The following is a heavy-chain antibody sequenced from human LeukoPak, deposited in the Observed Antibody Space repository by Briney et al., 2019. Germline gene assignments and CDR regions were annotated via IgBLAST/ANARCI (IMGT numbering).Heavy chain of an antibody. D-gene: IGHD6-19*01. J-gene: IGHJ5*02. CDR3: ARWDDSAWAFGT. Sequence: SETLSLTCTVSGGSISSSSYYWGWIRQPPGKGLEWIASINYSGNTYHNPSLKSRVTISVDTSKNQFSLKLSSVTAADTAVYYCARWDDSAWAFGTWGPGTLVTVSS. CDR2: INYSGNT. V-gene: IGHV4-39*01. CDR1: GGSISSSSYY.